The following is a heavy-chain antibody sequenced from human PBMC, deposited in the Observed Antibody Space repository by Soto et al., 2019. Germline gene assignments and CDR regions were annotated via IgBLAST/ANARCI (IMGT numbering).Heavy chain of an antibody. V-gene: IGHV3-23*01. Sequence: GGSLRLSCAASGFTFSSYAMSWVRQAPGKGLEWVSAISGSGGSTYYADSVKGRFTISRDNSKNTLYLQMNSLRAEDTAVYYCEGVCYKYSSSWYYFDYWGQGTLVTVSS. CDR2: ISGSGGST. CDR1: GFTFSSYA. D-gene: IGHD6-13*01. CDR3: EGVCYKYSSSWYYFDY. J-gene: IGHJ4*02.